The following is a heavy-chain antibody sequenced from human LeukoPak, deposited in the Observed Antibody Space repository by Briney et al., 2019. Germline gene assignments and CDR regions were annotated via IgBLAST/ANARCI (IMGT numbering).Heavy chain of an antibody. Sequence: GGSLRLSCAASGFILNDYGMHWVRRAPGKGLERVADIWFDKNQHFADSVKGRFAISRDNSKNTVYLQINSLRAEDTAVYYCARDRGYSYGFDNWFDPWGQGTLVTVSS. CDR2: IWFDKNQ. D-gene: IGHD5-18*01. J-gene: IGHJ5*02. CDR1: GFILNDYG. V-gene: IGHV3-33*01. CDR3: ARDRGYSYGFDNWFDP.